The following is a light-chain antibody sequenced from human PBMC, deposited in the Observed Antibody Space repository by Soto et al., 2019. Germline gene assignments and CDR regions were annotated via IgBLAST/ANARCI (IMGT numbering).Light chain of an antibody. CDR1: QSISSS. CDR3: QQSYSSPRT. CDR2: AAS. Sequence: DIQMTQSPSSLSASVGDRVAITCRASQSISSSLNWYQQRPGKAPTLLIYAASSLRSGVPSRFRGRGSGTDFTLTISSLQPEDFATYYCQQSYSSPRTFGQGTKVDIK. V-gene: IGKV1-39*01. J-gene: IGKJ1*01.